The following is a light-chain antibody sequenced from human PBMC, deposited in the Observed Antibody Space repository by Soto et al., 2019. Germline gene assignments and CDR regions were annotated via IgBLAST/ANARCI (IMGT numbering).Light chain of an antibody. CDR2: GAS. J-gene: IGKJ1*01. CDR3: QQYNNWPPWT. Sequence: LFTQSPGTVSFSAGQRVGVSWRTIQTVSGDYLAWYKQKSGQAPRLLIYGASSRATDIPDRFSGSGSGIDFALTISGLEPEDFAVYYCQQYNNWPPWTFGQGTKVDI. V-gene: IGKV3-20*01. CDR1: QTVSGDY.